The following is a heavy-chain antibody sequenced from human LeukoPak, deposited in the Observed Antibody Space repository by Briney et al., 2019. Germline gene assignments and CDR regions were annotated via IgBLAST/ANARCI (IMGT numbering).Heavy chain of an antibody. D-gene: IGHD3-22*01. CDR1: GFTVSSNY. J-gene: IGHJ3*02. V-gene: IGHV3-53*01. Sequence: GGSLRLSCAASGFTVSSNYMCWVRQAPGKGLEWVSVIYSGGSTYYADSVKGRFTISRDNSKNTLYLQMNSLRAEDTAVYYCARGGHDLYYYDSSGYSEDAFDIWGQGTMVTVSS. CDR3: ARGGHDLYYYDSSGYSEDAFDI. CDR2: IYSGGST.